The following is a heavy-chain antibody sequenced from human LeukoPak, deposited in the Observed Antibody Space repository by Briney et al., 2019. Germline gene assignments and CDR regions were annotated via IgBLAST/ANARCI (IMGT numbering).Heavy chain of an antibody. CDR1: GFTFSSYG. J-gene: IGHJ4*02. Sequence: PGGSLRLSCAASGFTFSSYGMHWVRQAPGKGLEWVAVISYDGSNKYYADSVKGRFTISRDNSKNTLYLQMNSLRAEDTAVYYCAKDQEGWLGSSWYYFDYWGQGTLVTVSS. D-gene: IGHD6-13*01. V-gene: IGHV3-30*18. CDR2: ISYDGSNK. CDR3: AKDQEGWLGSSWYYFDY.